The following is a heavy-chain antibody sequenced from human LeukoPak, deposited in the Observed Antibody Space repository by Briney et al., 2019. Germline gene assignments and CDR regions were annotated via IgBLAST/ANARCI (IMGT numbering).Heavy chain of an antibody. CDR1: GFTFSHYW. D-gene: IGHD7-27*01. V-gene: IGHV3-7*01. Sequence: PGGSLRLSCAASGFTFSHYWMTWVRQAPGKGLEWVAIIRPDANDGSYVDSVKGRFTISRDNAKNSLYLQVHSLRVEDTAVYFCARADWGSIDYWGQGALVTVSS. CDR2: IRPDANDG. J-gene: IGHJ4*02. CDR3: ARADWGSIDY.